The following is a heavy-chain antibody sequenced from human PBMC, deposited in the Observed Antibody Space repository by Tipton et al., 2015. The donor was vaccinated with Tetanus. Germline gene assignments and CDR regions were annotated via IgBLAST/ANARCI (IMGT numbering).Heavy chain of an antibody. D-gene: IGHD2/OR15-2a*01. CDR3: ARDIAIVRARDWYFDV. Sequence: SGVNVTRNYMSWVRQAPGKGLEWVALIWYDGSNKNYADSVKGRFTISRDNSKNTLYLQMNSLSAEDTAVYYCARDIAIVRARDWYFDVWGRGTLVTVSS. CDR1: GVNVTRNY. CDR2: IWYDGSNK. J-gene: IGHJ2*01. V-gene: IGHV3-33*01.